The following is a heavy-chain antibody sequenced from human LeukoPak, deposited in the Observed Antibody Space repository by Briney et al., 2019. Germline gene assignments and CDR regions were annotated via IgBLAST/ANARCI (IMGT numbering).Heavy chain of an antibody. CDR1: GGSISRYY. CDR3: ARVLGITEEGRFDP. V-gene: IGHV4-4*07. Sequence: PAETLSLTFTGSGGSISRYYWSGIRQPGGKGLDGMGRIYTSGSTNYNPSLNSRVTMSVDTSKNQFSLKLSSVTAADTAVYYCARVLGITEEGRFDPWGQGTLVTVSS. D-gene: IGHD1-14*01. CDR2: IYTSGST. J-gene: IGHJ5*02.